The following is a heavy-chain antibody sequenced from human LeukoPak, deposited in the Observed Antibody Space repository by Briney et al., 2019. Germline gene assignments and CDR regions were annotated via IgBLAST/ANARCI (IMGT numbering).Heavy chain of an antibody. CDR1: GFTFSSYE. V-gene: IGHV3-48*03. D-gene: IGHD6-19*01. J-gene: IGHJ4*02. Sequence: GGSLRLSCAASGFTFSSYEMNWVRHAPGKGLEGVSYISSSGSTIYYADSVKGRFTISRDNAKNSLYLQMNSLRAEDTAVYYCARESRSSGWDYFGYWGQGTPVTVSS. CDR2: ISSSGSTI. CDR3: ARESRSSGWDYFGY.